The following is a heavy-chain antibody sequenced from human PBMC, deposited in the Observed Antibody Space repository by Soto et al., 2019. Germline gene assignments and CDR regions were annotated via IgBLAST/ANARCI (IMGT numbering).Heavy chain of an antibody. CDR2: IYYSGST. CDR3: ARVYGYCISTSCYAPVWFDP. Sequence: QVQLQESGPGLVKPSQTLSLTCTVSGGSISSGDYYWSWIRQPPGKGLEWIGYIYYSGSTYYNPSLKSRVTISVDTSKNQFSLKLSSVTAADTAVYYCARVYGYCISTSCYAPVWFDPWGQGTLVTVSS. J-gene: IGHJ5*02. CDR1: GGSISSGDYY. D-gene: IGHD2-2*01. V-gene: IGHV4-30-4*01.